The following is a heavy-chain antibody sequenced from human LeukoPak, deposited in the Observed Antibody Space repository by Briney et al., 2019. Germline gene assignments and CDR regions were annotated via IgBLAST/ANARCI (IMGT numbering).Heavy chain of an antibody. V-gene: IGHV3-21*01. D-gene: IGHD1-26*01. CDR1: GFTFKSTF. J-gene: IGHJ4*02. CDR2: ISSSGSYI. CDR3: ARDPIVGAPDYFDF. Sequence: GGSLRLSCAVSGFTFKSTFMNWVRQAPGKGLGWVSSISSSGSYIHYADSVKGRFTVSRDSSENTLYLQMNSLRVEDAAMYYCARDPIVGAPDYFDFWGQGTLVTVSS.